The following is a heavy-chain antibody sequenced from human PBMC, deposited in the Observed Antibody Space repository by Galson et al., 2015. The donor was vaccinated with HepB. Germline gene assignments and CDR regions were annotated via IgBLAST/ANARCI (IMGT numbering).Heavy chain of an antibody. D-gene: IGHD6-19*01. Sequence: SLRLSCATSGLTFSYYGMHWVRQAPGKGLEWVAGMSYDGNYKHYADSVKGRFTISRDNSKNTLYLQMNSLRPDGTAMYYCVKDLGVGAVADRFTSWGQGTLVTVSS. CDR1: GLTFSYYG. J-gene: IGHJ5*02. CDR2: MSYDGNYK. V-gene: IGHV3-30*18. CDR3: VKDLGVGAVADRFTS.